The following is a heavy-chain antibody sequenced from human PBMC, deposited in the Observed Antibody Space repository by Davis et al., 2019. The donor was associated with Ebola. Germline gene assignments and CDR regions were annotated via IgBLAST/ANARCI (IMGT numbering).Heavy chain of an antibody. CDR1: GGSISSSSYY. D-gene: IGHD2-2*01. J-gene: IGHJ6*02. V-gene: IGHV4-39*07. CDR2: INHSGST. Sequence: GSLRLSCTVSGGSISSSSYYWSWIRQPPGKGLEWIGEINHSGSTNYNPSLKSRVTISVDTSKNQFSLKLSSVTAADTAVYYCARLVVVPAAESYYYYGMDVWGQGTTVTVSS. CDR3: ARLVVVPAAESYYYYGMDV.